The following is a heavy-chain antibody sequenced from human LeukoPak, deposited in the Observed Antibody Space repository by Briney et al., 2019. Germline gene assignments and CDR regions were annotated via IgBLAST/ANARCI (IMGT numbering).Heavy chain of an antibody. CDR1: GFTVSSNY. V-gene: IGHV3-66*01. CDR2: IYSGGST. Sequence: PGRSLRLSCAASGFTVSSNYMSWVRQAPGKGLEWVSVIYSGGSTYYADSVKGRFTISRDNSKNTLYLQMNSLRAEDTAVYYCARDLDYYGSGSYDYWGQGTLVTVSS. J-gene: IGHJ4*02. CDR3: ARDLDYYGSGSYDY. D-gene: IGHD3-10*01.